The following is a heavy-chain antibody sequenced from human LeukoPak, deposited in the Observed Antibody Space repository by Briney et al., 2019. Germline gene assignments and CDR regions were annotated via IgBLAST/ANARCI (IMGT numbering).Heavy chain of an antibody. J-gene: IGHJ4*02. CDR1: GYTFISFG. Sequence: ASVKVSCKASGYTFISFGISWVRQAPGQGLEWMGWISIYNANTNYAQKFQGRVTMTTDTSTSTAYMELRSLRSDDTAFYYCARAHPSGRGGYRVFDYWGQGTLVTVSS. D-gene: IGHD5-24*01. CDR2: ISIYNANT. V-gene: IGHV1-18*01. CDR3: ARAHPSGRGGYRVFDY.